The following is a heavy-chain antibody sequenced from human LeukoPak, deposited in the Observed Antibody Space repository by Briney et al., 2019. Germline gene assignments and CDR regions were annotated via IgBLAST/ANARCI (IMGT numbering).Heavy chain of an antibody. CDR1: GYTFTSYD. V-gene: IGHV1-8*02. Sequence: GASVKVSCKASGYTFTSYDINWVRQATGQGLEWMGWMNPNSGNTGYAQKFQGRVTMTRDTSISTAYMELSRLRSDDTAVYYCARVSSGWYYFDYWGQGTLVTVSS. J-gene: IGHJ4*02. CDR2: MNPNSGNT. D-gene: IGHD6-19*01. CDR3: ARVSSGWYYFDY.